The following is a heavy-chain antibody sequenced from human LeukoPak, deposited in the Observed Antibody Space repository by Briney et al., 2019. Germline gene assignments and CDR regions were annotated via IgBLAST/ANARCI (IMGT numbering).Heavy chain of an antibody. D-gene: IGHD3-22*01. Sequence: PSETLSLTCTVSGGSISSSSYYWGWIRQPPGTGLKWIGSIYYSGSTYYNPSLKSRVTTSVDTSKNQFSLKLSSVTAADTAVYYCARHPDYYDSSGYYYVSYYFDYWGQGTLVTVSS. CDR1: GGSISSSSYY. V-gene: IGHV4-39*01. CDR2: IYYSGST. CDR3: ARHPDYYDSSGYYYVSYYFDY. J-gene: IGHJ4*02.